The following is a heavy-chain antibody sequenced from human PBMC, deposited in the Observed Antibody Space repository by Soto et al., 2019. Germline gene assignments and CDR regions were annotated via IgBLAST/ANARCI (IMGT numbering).Heavy chain of an antibody. CDR3: AKLDSVEVYYCYYHAMDV. CDR2: INGGGTST. Sequence: EVQLLESGGGLVQPGGSLRLSCAASGFTFGIYAMGWVRQAPGKGLEWVSSINGGGTSTYYADSVKGRFTVYRDNSKNTMFLQMDSLRAEDTAVFYCAKLDSVEVYYCYYHAMDVWGQGTTVTVSS. D-gene: IGHD1-20*01. V-gene: IGHV3-23*01. J-gene: IGHJ6*02. CDR1: GFTFGIYA.